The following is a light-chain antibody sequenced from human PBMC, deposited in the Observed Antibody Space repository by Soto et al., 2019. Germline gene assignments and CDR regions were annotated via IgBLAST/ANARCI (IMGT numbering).Light chain of an antibody. V-gene: IGKV3-15*01. Sequence: EIVMTQSPATLSVSPGERATLFCRASQSVSSNLAWYQQKPGQAPRLLIYGASTRATGLPARFSGRGSGTEFTLTISRLEPEDFAVYFCQQRNSWPPTFTFGQGTRLEI. CDR3: QQRNSWPPTFT. J-gene: IGKJ5*01. CDR2: GAS. CDR1: QSVSSN.